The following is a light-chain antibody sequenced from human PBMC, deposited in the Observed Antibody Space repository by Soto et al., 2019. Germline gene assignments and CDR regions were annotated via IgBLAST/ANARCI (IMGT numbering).Light chain of an antibody. Sequence: EIWLTQFPGTLSLSPGERATLSCRASQSVSSNLAWYQQKPGQAPRLLIYGASTRATGIPDRFSGSGSGTDFTLTISRLEPEDFAVYYCHQYGSSPTFGQGTKVDNK. J-gene: IGKJ1*01. V-gene: IGKV3-20*01. CDR2: GAS. CDR3: HQYGSSPT. CDR1: QSVSSN.